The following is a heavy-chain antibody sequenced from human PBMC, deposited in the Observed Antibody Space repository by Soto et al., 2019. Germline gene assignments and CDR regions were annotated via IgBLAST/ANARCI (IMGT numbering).Heavy chain of an antibody. D-gene: IGHD6-13*01. V-gene: IGHV3-23*01. CDR3: AKSGLAALNWFDP. CDR2: ISGSGGST. Sequence: PGGSLRISCAASGYTFSSYAMSWVRQAPGKGLEWVSAISGSGGSTYYADSVKGRFTISRDNSKNTLYLQMNSLRAEDTAVYYCAKSGLAALNWFDPWGQGTLVTVSS. CDR1: GYTFSSYA. J-gene: IGHJ5*02.